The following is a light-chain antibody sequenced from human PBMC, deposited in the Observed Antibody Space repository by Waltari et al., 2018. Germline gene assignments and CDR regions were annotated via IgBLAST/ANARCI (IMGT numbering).Light chain of an antibody. CDR1: KLGAKY. J-gene: IGLJ2*01. CDR2: QDS. Sequence: SYELTQPPSVSVSPGQPARITCSGDKLGAKYACWYQQKPGQSPVLVIYQDSKRPSGIPERFSGSNSGNTATLTISGTQAMDEADYYCQAWDSSIVVFGGGTKLTVL. V-gene: IGLV3-1*01. CDR3: QAWDSSIVV.